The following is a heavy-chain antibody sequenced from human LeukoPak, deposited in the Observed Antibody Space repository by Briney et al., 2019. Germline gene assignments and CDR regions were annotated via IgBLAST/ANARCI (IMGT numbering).Heavy chain of an antibody. CDR3: VRDLFIYSSSSPGELDY. V-gene: IGHV3-23*01. CDR2: ISGSDGST. CDR1: GFTFSSYA. D-gene: IGHD6-6*01. Sequence: PGGSLRLSCAASGFTFSSYAMSWVRQAPGKGLEWVSGISGSDGSTYYADSVKGRFTISRDNSKNSLYLQMNSLRAEDTAVYYCVRDLFIYSSSSPGELDYWGQGTLVTVSS. J-gene: IGHJ4*02.